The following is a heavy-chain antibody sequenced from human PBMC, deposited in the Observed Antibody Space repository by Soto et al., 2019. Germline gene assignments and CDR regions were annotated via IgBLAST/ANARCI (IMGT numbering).Heavy chain of an antibody. Sequence: QLQLQESGSGLVKPSQTLSLTCAVSGGSISSGGYSWSWIRQPPGKGLEWIGYIYHGSTYYNPSLTSRVTISVDRSNTQFSLKLSLVTAAGTAVYYWARAGGLGAVAVDCWGQGTLVTVSS. V-gene: IGHV4-30-2*01. CDR1: GGSISSGGYS. CDR2: IYHGST. J-gene: IGHJ4*02. CDR3: ARAGGLGAVAVDC. D-gene: IGHD6-19*01.